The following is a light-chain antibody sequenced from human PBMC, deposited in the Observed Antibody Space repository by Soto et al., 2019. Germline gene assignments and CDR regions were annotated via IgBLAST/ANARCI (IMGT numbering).Light chain of an antibody. CDR3: QLYGYSPLYT. CDR2: GAS. V-gene: IGKV3-20*01. J-gene: IGKJ2*01. CDR1: QSVDSNY. Sequence: EVVLTQSPGTLSLSPGERATLSCRASQSVDSNYLAWYQQRPGQAPRLLIYGASNRATGIPDRFGGSGSGTDFTLTISRLEPEDFAVYYCQLYGYSPLYTFGQGTKLEIK.